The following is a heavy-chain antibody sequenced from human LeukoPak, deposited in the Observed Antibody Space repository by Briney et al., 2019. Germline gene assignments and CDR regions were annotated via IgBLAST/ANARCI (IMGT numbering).Heavy chain of an antibody. CDR2: ISGSAGST. CDR1: GFTFSSYA. D-gene: IGHD4-17*01. J-gene: IGHJ4*02. CDR3: AKGLRYSDY. V-gene: IGHV3-23*01. Sequence: GGSLRLSCAASGFTFSSYAMTWVRQAPGKGLEWDSTISGSAGSTYYAASVKGRFTISGDNSKNTLYLQMNSLRAEDTAVYYCAKGLRYSDYWGQGTLVTVSS.